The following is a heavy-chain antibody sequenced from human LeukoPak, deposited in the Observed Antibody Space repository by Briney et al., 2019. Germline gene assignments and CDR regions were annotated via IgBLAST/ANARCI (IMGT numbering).Heavy chain of an antibody. V-gene: IGHV4-34*01. CDR2: INHSGST. CDR3: ARKRDEYCDFWSGYLKARWFDP. Sequence: KPSETLSLTCAVYGGSFSGYYWSWIRQPPGKGLEWIGEINHSGSTNYNPSLKSRVTISVDTSKNQFSLKLSSVTAADTAVYYCARKRDEYCDFWSGYLKARWFDPWGQGTLVTVSS. CDR1: GGSFSGYY. J-gene: IGHJ5*02. D-gene: IGHD3-3*01.